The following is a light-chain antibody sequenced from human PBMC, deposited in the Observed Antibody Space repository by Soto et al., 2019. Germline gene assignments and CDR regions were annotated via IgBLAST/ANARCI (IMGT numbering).Light chain of an antibody. Sequence: QSVLTQPPSVSGAPGQRVTISCTGSSSNIGAGYDVHWYQQLPGTAPKLIIYGNSNRPSGVPDRFSGSKSGTSASLAIAGLEAEDEADYYCQSYDSSLRGLVFGGGTKLTVL. V-gene: IGLV1-40*01. CDR1: SSNIGAGYD. CDR3: QSYDSSLRGLV. J-gene: IGLJ2*01. CDR2: GNS.